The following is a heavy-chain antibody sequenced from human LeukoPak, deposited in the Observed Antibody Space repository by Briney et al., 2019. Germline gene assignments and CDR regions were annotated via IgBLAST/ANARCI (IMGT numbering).Heavy chain of an antibody. J-gene: IGHJ6*02. CDR3: ARDRAYYYGMDV. Sequence: KPSETLSLTCTVSGGSVSSGSYYWSWIRQPPGKGLEWIGYIYYSGSTNYNPPLKSRVTISVDTSKNQFSLKLSSVTAADTAVYYCARDRAYYYGMDVWGQGTTVTVSS. V-gene: IGHV4-61*01. CDR1: GGSVSSGSYY. CDR2: IYYSGST.